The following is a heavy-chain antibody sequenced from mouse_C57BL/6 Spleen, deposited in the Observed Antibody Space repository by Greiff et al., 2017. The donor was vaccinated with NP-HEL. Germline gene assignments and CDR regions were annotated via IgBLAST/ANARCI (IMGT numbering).Heavy chain of an antibody. Sequence: QVQLQQPGAELVMPGASVKLSCKSSGYTFTSYWMHWVKQSPGQGLEWIGEIDPSDSYTNYNQKFKGKSTLTVDKSSSTAYMQLSSLTSEDSAVYYCARSYGSSYKGTDWYFDVWGTGTTVTVSS. CDR2: IDPSDSYT. D-gene: IGHD1-1*01. CDR1: GYTFTSYW. CDR3: ARSYGSSYKGTDWYFDV. V-gene: IGHV1-69*01. J-gene: IGHJ1*03.